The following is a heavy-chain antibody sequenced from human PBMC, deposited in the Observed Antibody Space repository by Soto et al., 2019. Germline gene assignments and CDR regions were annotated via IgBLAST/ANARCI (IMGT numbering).Heavy chain of an antibody. CDR2: IYYSGST. CDR3: ARVYRQDGYSSSWVFDY. CDR1: GGSSSSGGYY. J-gene: IGHJ4*02. D-gene: IGHD6-13*01. Sequence: QVQLQESGPGLVKPSQTLSLTCTVSGGSSSSGGYYWNWIRQHPGKGLEWIGYIYYSGSTYYNPSLRSRVTISADTSENQFSLKLSSVTAADTAVYFCARVYRQDGYSSSWVFDYWGQGTLVNVSS. V-gene: IGHV4-31*03.